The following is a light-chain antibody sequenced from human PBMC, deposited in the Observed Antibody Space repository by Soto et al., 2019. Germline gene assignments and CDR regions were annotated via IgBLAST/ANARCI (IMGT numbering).Light chain of an antibody. V-gene: IGLV2-23*01. CDR1: SSDVGRYNF. CDR3: CSYAGSRTWM. Sequence: QSALTQPASVSGSPGQSITISCTGTSSDVGRYNFVSCYQQHPGKAPKVMIYEGTKRPSGVSNRFSGSKSGNTASLTISGIQAEDEADYYCCSYAGSRTWMFGGGTKLTVL. CDR2: EGT. J-gene: IGLJ3*02.